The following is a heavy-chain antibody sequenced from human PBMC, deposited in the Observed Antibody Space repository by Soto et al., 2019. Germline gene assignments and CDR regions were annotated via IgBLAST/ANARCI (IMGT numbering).Heavy chain of an antibody. D-gene: IGHD2-21*02. CDR3: ARAPYCGGDCYSFDY. V-gene: IGHV1-69*02. J-gene: IGHJ4*02. CDR2: IIPILGIA. CDR1: GGTFSSYT. Sequence: QVQLVQSGAEVKKPGSSVKVSCKASGGTFSSYTISWVRQAPGQGLEWMGRIIPILGIANYAQKFQGRVTITAEKSTSTAYMELSSLGSEDTAVYYCARAPYCGGDCYSFDYWGQGTLVTVSS.